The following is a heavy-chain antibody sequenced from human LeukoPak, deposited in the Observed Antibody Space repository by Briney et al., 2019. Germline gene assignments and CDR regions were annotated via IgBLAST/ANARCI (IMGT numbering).Heavy chain of an antibody. CDR1: GFTPSSHA. Sequence: GGSLRLSCAASGFTPSSHAMSWVRQAPGKGLEWISTFSESSGSAHYADSVKGRFTISRDISKNTLYLQMNSLRAEDTAVYYCARDPSRSWWGYFDYWGQGALVTVSS. CDR2: FSESSGSA. J-gene: IGHJ4*02. V-gene: IGHV3-23*01. CDR3: ARDPSRSWWGYFDY. D-gene: IGHD6-13*01.